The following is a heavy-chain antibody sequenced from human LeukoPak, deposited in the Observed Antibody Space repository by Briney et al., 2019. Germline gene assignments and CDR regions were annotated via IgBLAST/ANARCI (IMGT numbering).Heavy chain of an antibody. Sequence: LSGGSLRLSCAASGFTFSSYGMHWVRQAPGKGLEWVAVISYDGSNKYYADSVKGRFTISRDNSKNTLYLQMNSLRAEDTAVYYCAKGNYYDSSTEYYFDYWGQGTLVTVSS. CDR1: GFTFSSYG. CDR2: ISYDGSNK. CDR3: AKGNYYDSSTEYYFDY. J-gene: IGHJ4*02. D-gene: IGHD3-22*01. V-gene: IGHV3-30*18.